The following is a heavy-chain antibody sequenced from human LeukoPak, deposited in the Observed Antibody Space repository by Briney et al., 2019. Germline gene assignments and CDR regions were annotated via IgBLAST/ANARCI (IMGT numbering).Heavy chain of an antibody. J-gene: IGHJ5*02. CDR2: INPSGGST. CDR1: GYTFTSYY. V-gene: IGHV1-46*01. D-gene: IGHD6-13*01. CDR3: AGTRHIAAAGTSWFDP. Sequence: ASVKVSCKASGYTFTSYYMHWVRQAPGQGLEWMGIINPSGGSTSYAQKFQGRVTMTRDTSTSTVYMELSSLRSEDTAVYYCAGTRHIAAAGTSWFDPWGQGTLVTVSS.